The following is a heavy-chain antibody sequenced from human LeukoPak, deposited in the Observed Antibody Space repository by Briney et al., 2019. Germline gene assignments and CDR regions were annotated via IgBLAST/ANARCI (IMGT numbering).Heavy chain of an antibody. CDR3: ARGAYYYDSSGYYYEPDAFDI. CDR2: INPNSGGT. Sequence: ASVKVSCKASGYTFTGYYMHWVRQAPGQGLEWMGWINPNSGGTNYAQKFQGRVTMTRDTSISTAYMELSRLRSEDTAVYYCARGAYYYDSSGYYYEPDAFDIWGQGTMVTVSS. J-gene: IGHJ3*02. D-gene: IGHD3-22*01. CDR1: GYTFTGYY. V-gene: IGHV1-2*02.